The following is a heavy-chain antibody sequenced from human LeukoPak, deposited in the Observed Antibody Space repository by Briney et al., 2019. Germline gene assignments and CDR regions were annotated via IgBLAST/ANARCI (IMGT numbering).Heavy chain of an antibody. CDR1: GFTFSSYA. Sequence: PGGSLRLSCAASGFTFSSYAMHWVRQAPGKGLEWVAVISYDGSNKYYADSVKGRFTISRDNSKNTLYLQMNSLRAEDTAVYYCARGPVPEGFLEWLLYYWGQGTLVTVSS. V-gene: IGHV3-30-3*01. D-gene: IGHD3-3*01. J-gene: IGHJ4*02. CDR3: ARGPVPEGFLEWLLYY. CDR2: ISYDGSNK.